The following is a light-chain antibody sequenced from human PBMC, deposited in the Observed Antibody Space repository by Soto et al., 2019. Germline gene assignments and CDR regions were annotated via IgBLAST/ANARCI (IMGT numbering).Light chain of an antibody. CDR3: RHTFNSPPWT. J-gene: IGKJ1*01. V-gene: IGKV1-39*01. CDR2: GAS. CDR1: QNIDMY. Sequence: DIHMTQSPSSLSASVGDTVTITCRASQNIDMYLNWYQQKPGKAPRVLISGASNLHSGVPSRFSGSGSGTDFTLTISSLQSEDFASNFCRHTFNSPPWTFGQGTKVEVK.